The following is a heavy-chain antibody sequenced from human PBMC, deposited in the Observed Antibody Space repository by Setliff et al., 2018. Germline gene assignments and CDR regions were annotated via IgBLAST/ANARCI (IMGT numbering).Heavy chain of an antibody. D-gene: IGHD3-22*01. V-gene: IGHV4-4*08. CDR2: ISSGGGT. Sequence: SETLSLTCSVAGGSMSNYFWSWVRRPPGKGLEWIGFISSGGGTIYSPSLKSRVTISVDTSKNQFSLRLTSVTAADTAIYYCARSPASGAYYSSRPFHFDYWGQGALVTVSS. J-gene: IGHJ4*02. CDR3: ARSPASGAYYSSRPFHFDY. CDR1: GGSMSNYF.